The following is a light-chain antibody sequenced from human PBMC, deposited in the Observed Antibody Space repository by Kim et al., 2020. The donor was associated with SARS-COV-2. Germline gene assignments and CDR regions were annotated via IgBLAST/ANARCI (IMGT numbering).Light chain of an antibody. V-gene: IGLV3-19*01. CDR3: NSRDSSGYV. Sequence: SGDLGKKVRNRCQGDSHRSNYEHWYQQKPGQALVLGINVKHNGPSGIPDRFAGASSGNTASLTTTGAQAEDEADNSCNSRDSSGYVFGTGTKVTVL. CDR2: VKH. J-gene: IGLJ1*01. CDR1: SHRSNY.